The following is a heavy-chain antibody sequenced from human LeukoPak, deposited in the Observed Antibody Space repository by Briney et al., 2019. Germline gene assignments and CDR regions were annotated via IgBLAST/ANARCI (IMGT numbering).Heavy chain of an antibody. CDR3: AKNLWFGELEDY. V-gene: IGHV3-53*01. D-gene: IGHD3-10*01. CDR2: IYSGGST. J-gene: IGHJ4*02. Sequence: PGGSLRLSCAASGFTFSSYSMNWVRQAPGKGLEWVSVIYSGGSTYYADSVKGRFTISRDNSKNTLYLQMNSLRAEDTAVYYCAKNLWFGELEDYWGQGTLVTVSS. CDR1: GFTFSSYS.